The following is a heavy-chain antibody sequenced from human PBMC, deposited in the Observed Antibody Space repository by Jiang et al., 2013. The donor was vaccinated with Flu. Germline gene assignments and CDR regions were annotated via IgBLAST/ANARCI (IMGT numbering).Heavy chain of an antibody. CDR3: ASLAYDSSGPDAATGYFDY. CDR1: GFTFSSYA. CDR2: ISGSGGST. Sequence: QLLESGGGLVQPGGSLRLSCAASGFTFSSYAMSWVRQAPGKGLEWVSAISGSGGSTYYADSVKGRFTISRDNSKNTLYLQMNSLRAEDTAVYYCASLAYDSSGPDAATGYFDYWGQGTLVTVSS. J-gene: IGHJ4*02. D-gene: IGHD3-22*01. V-gene: IGHV3-23*01.